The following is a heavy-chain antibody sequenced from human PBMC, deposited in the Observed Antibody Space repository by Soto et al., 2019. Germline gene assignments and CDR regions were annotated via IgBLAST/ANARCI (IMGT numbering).Heavy chain of an antibody. V-gene: IGHV4-59*12. J-gene: IGHJ6*02. CDR1: GGSISSYY. CDR2: IYYSGST. CDR3: ARLISGTSLRYYYGMDV. Sequence: PSETLSLTCTVSGGSISSYYWSWIRQPPGKGLEWIGYIYYSGSTNYNPSLKSRVTISVDTSKNQFSLKASDTAMYYCARLISGTSLRYYYGMDVWGQGTTVTVSS. D-gene: IGHD3-3*01.